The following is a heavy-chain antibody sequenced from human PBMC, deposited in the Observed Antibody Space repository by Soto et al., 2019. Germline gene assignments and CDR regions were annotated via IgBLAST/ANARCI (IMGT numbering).Heavy chain of an antibody. CDR1: GFTFSCYA. CDR3: AKDSSYDYGDYPTCDY. CDR2: ISGSGGST. Sequence: GGSLRLSCAASGFTFSCYAMSWVRQAPGKGLEWVSAISGSGGSTYYADSVKGRFTISRDNSKNTLYLQMNSLRAEDTAVYYCAKDSSYDYGDYPTCDYWGQGTLVTVSS. D-gene: IGHD4-17*01. J-gene: IGHJ4*02. V-gene: IGHV3-23*01.